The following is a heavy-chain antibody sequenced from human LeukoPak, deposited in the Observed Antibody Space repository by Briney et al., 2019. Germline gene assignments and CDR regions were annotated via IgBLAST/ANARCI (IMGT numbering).Heavy chain of an antibody. CDR1: GFTFSSYA. CDR2: ISGSGGST. V-gene: IGHV3-23*01. D-gene: IGHD3-16*02. J-gene: IGHJ4*02. Sequence: GGSLRLSCAASGFTFSSYAMSWVRQAPGKGLEWVSAISGSGGSTYYADSVKGRFTISRDNSKNTLYLQMNSLRAEDTAVYYCAKADDYDYVWGSYRPYFDYWGQGTLVTVSS. CDR3: AKADDYDYVWGSYRPYFDY.